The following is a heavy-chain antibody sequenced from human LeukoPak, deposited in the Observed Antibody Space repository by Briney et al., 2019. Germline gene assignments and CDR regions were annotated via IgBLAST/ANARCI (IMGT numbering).Heavy chain of an antibody. Sequence: ASVKVSCKASGYTFISYAMNWVRQAPGQGLEWMGWINTNTGNPTYAQGFTGRFVFSLDTSVSTAYLQISSLKAEDTAVYYCARVAGLMVYAIPVHENYMDVWGKGTTVTVSS. D-gene: IGHD2-8*01. CDR3: ARVAGLMVYAIPVHENYMDV. V-gene: IGHV7-4-1*02. CDR1: GYTFISYA. CDR2: INTNTGNP. J-gene: IGHJ6*03.